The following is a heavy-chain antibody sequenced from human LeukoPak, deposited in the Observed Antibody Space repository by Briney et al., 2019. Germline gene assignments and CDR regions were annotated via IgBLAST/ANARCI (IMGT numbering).Heavy chain of an antibody. CDR3: ARSRTVPATPGY. J-gene: IGHJ4*02. CDR1: GYTFTSYY. Sequence: ASVRVSCKASGYTFTSYYMHWVRQAPGQGLEWMGIINPSGGSTSYAQKFQGRVTMTRDMSTSTVYMELSSLRSEDTAVYYCARSRTVPATPGYWGQGTLVTVSS. CDR2: INPSGGST. V-gene: IGHV1-46*01. D-gene: IGHD2-2*01.